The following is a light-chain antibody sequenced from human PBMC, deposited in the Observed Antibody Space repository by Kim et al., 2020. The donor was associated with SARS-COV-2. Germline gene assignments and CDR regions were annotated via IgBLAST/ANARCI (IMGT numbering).Light chain of an antibody. V-gene: IGKV3-20*01. Sequence: LAPGKSATLSCRASRGVSGNYLAWYQQKPGQAPRLLIYGTSTRATGIADRFSGSGSGTDFTLTISRLEPEDFAVYYCQQYVSSTGTFGQGTKLEI. CDR2: GTS. CDR3: QQYVSSTGT. J-gene: IGKJ2*01. CDR1: RGVSGNY.